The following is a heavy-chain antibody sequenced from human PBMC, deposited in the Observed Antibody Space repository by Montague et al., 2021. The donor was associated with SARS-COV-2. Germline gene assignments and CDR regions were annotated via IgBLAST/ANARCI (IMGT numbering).Heavy chain of an antibody. CDR2: ITHIRST. J-gene: IGHJ5*01. Sequence: SETLSLTCAGYGGSFSGYYWTWVCQPPGKGLEWIGEITHIRSTNYNSSLKSRVSISVDTSNNQFSLRVASVTAADTAVYYCARGSASAWEVLDSWGQGTVVTVSS. CDR1: GGSFSGYY. V-gene: IGHV4-34*01. D-gene: IGHD1-26*01. CDR3: ARGSASAWEVLDS.